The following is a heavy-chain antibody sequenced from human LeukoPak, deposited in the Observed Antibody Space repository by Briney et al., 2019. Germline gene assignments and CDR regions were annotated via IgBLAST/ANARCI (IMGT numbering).Heavy chain of an antibody. Sequence: SETLSLTCAVYGGSFSGYYWSWIRQPPGKGLEWIGEINHSGSTNYNPSLKSRVTISVDTSKNQFSLKLSSVTAADTAVYYCARAPTGVPAALYGMDVWGQGTTVTVSS. CDR1: GGSFSGYY. J-gene: IGHJ6*02. V-gene: IGHV4-34*01. D-gene: IGHD2-2*01. CDR3: ARAPTGVPAALYGMDV. CDR2: INHSGST.